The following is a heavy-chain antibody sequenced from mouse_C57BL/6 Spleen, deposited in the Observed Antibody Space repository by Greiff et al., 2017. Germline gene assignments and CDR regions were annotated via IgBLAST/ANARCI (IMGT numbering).Heavy chain of an antibody. V-gene: IGHV1-7*01. CDR3: ARNYGYDGPWFAY. D-gene: IGHD2-2*01. Sequence: VQLMESGADLAKPGAPVKLSCKASGYTFTSYWMHWVKQWPGQGLEGIGYINPSSGYTKYNQKFKDKATLTADKSSSTTYMQLSSLTYEDSAVYNCARNYGYDGPWFAYWGQGTLVTVSA. J-gene: IGHJ3*01. CDR2: INPSSGYT. CDR1: GYTFTSYW.